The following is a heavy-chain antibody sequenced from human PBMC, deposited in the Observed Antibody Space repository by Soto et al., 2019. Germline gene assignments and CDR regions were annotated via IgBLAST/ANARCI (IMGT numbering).Heavy chain of an antibody. CDR2: LSGSGGST. V-gene: IGHV3-23*01. CDR3: AKEVFDDSDFDY. Sequence: EVQLLESGGGLVQPGGSLRLSCAASGFTFSSYAMSWVRQAPGKGLEWVSALSGSGGSTYYADSVKGRFTISRDNSTNTVYLQMNSLRAEDTAVYYCAKEVFDDSDFDYWGKGTLVTVSS. J-gene: IGHJ4*02. CDR1: GFTFSSYA. D-gene: IGHD3-22*01.